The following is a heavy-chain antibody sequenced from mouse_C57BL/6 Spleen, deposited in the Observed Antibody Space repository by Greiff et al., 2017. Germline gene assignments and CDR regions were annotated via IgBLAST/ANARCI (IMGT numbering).Heavy chain of an antibody. CDR2: IYPRSGNT. Sequence: VQLQQSGAELARPGASVKLSCKASGSTFTSYGISWVKQRTGLGLEWIGEIYPRSGNTYYNEKFKGKATLTADKSSSTAYMELRSLTSEDSAVYFCARRDYGSSYVGYFDVWGTGTTVTVSS. D-gene: IGHD1-1*01. V-gene: IGHV1-81*01. CDR1: GSTFTSYG. CDR3: ARRDYGSSYVGYFDV. J-gene: IGHJ1*03.